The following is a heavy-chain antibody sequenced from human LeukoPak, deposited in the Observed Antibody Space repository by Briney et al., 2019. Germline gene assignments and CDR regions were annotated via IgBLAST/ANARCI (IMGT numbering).Heavy chain of an antibody. CDR1: GFTFSRFW. V-gene: IGHV3-74*01. CDR3: VKSMSGLNDY. Sequence: GGSLRLSCAASGFTFSRFWMHWVRQAPGKGLVWVSRINTDGSTTNYADSVKGRFTISRDNAKDTLYLQMNSLRAEDTAVYYCVKSMSGLNDYWGQGTLVTVSP. J-gene: IGHJ4*02. D-gene: IGHD3-3*01. CDR2: INTDGSTT.